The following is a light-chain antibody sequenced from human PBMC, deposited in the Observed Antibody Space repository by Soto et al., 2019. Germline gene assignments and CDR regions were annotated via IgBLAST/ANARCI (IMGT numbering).Light chain of an antibody. CDR1: QSVLYSSNNKNY. CDR3: HQYSSPPFT. J-gene: IGKJ5*01. V-gene: IGKV4-1*01. CDR2: WAS. Sequence: DIVMTQSPDSLAVSLGERATINCKSSQSVLYSSNNKNYLAWYQQKPGQPPKLLIYWASTRESVVPDRFSGSASGTDFTLTIRSLQAEDVEVYYCHQYSSPPFTFGQGTRLEIK.